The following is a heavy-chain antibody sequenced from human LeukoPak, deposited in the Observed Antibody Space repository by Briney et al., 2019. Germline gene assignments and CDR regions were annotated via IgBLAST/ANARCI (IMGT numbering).Heavy chain of an antibody. Sequence: GGSLRLSCAASGFTFSSYAMHWVGQAPGKGLEWVAVISYDGSNKYYADSVKGRFTISRDNSKNTLYLQMNSLRAEDTAVYYCASGDYDSSGCLDYWGQGTLVTVSS. CDR2: ISYDGSNK. V-gene: IGHV3-30-3*01. CDR3: ASGDYDSSGCLDY. D-gene: IGHD3-22*01. CDR1: GFTFSSYA. J-gene: IGHJ4*02.